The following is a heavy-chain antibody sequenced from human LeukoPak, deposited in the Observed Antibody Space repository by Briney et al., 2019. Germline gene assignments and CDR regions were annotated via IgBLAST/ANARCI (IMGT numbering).Heavy chain of an antibody. V-gene: IGHV4-39*01. Sequence: SETLSLTRTVSGGSISSSSYYWGWIRQPPGKGLEWIGSIYYSGSTYYNPSLKSRVTISVDTSKNQFSLKLSSVTAADTAVYYCARGTGSYGYWGQGTLVTVSS. J-gene: IGHJ4*02. D-gene: IGHD7-27*01. CDR1: GGSISSSSYY. CDR3: ARGTGSYGY. CDR2: IYYSGST.